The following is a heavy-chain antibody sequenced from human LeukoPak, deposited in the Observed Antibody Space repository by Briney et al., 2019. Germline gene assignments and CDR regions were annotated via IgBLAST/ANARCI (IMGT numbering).Heavy chain of an antibody. CDR2: FDPEDGET. CDR3: ATAGSSWYAPFDY. D-gene: IGHD6-13*01. CDR1: GHTLTELS. Sequence: ASVKVSCKVSGHTLTELSMHWVRQAPGKGLEWMGGFDPEDGETIYAQKFQGRVTMTEDTSTDTAYMELSSLRSEDTAVYYCATAGSSWYAPFDYWGQGTLVTVSS. J-gene: IGHJ4*02. V-gene: IGHV1-24*01.